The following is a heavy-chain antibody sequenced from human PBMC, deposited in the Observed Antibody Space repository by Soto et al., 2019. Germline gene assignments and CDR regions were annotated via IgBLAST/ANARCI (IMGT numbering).Heavy chain of an antibody. V-gene: IGHV4-30-4*01. CDR3: ARVTWFAELSFDY. Sequence: SETLSLTCTFSGGSITSTDGYLSWIRQPPGKGLEWIGYISYSGFTLYNPSLQSRVTISVDTSKNQFSLDLNSVTAADTAVYYCARVTWFAELSFDYWGQGTVVTVPQ. CDR1: GGSITSTDGY. D-gene: IGHD3-10*01. CDR2: ISYSGFT. J-gene: IGHJ4*02.